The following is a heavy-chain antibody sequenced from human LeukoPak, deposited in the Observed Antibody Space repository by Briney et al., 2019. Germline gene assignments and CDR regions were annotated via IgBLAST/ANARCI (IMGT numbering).Heavy chain of an antibody. CDR3: ARDPLGPNGY. V-gene: IGHV1-69*05. CDR2: IISIFGTA. J-gene: IGHJ4*02. D-gene: IGHD4/OR15-4a*01. Sequence: SVKVSCKASGGTFISYAISWVRQAPGQGLEWMGRIISIFGTANYAQKFQGRVTITTDESTSTAYMELSSLRSEDTAVYYCARDPLGPNGYWGQGTLVTVSS. CDR1: GGTFISYA.